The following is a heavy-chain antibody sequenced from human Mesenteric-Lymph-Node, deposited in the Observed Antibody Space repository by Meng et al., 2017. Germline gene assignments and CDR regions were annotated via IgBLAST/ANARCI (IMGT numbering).Heavy chain of an antibody. CDR1: GDTLNSYT. V-gene: IGHV1-69*02. CDR3: AREAKIASYYDGSGYYDP. Sequence: HVNLVHSGAEVKKPRSSVKVSCKASGDTLNSYTITWVRQAPGQGLEWVGRIIPFLGMANYAERFQGRVTITADKSTNTAYMELSSLKSEDTAVYYCAREAKIASYYDGSGYYDPWGQGTLVTVSS. CDR2: IIPFLGMA. D-gene: IGHD3-22*01. J-gene: IGHJ5*02.